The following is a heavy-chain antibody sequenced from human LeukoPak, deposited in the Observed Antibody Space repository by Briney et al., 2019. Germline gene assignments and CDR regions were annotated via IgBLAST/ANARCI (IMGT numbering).Heavy chain of an antibody. V-gene: IGHV4-59*12. J-gene: IGHJ4*02. CDR1: GDSISHSY. CDR3: VRDRTWGGLSDY. Sequence: SETLSPTCTVSGDSISHSYWSWIRQPPGKGLEWIGYIYYSGFTTYNPSLNGRVTISVDRSKNQFSLKLNSVTAADTAVYYCVRDRTWGGLSDYWGQGTLVTVSS. CDR2: IYYSGFT. D-gene: IGHD3-16*01.